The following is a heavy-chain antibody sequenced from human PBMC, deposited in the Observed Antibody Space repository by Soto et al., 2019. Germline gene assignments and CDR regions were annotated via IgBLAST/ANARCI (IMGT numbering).Heavy chain of an antibody. Sequence: PSETLSLTCAVSGGSISGYYWIWVRQPPGKGLEWIAYIHHSGTTNYNPSLKSRVTISVDTSKNQFSLKLSSMTAADTAVYFCVRLAWNTYYYFRMDVWGQGTPVTDSS. CDR2: IHHSGTT. J-gene: IGHJ6*01. CDR1: GGSISGYY. D-gene: IGHD1-1*01. CDR3: VRLAWNTYYYFRMDV. V-gene: IGHV4-59*08.